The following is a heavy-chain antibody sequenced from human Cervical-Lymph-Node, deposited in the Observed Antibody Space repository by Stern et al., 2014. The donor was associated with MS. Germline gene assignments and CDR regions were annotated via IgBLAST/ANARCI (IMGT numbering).Heavy chain of an antibody. CDR1: GGSFSSYT. J-gene: IGHJ4*02. D-gene: IGHD1-14*01. V-gene: IGHV1-69*01. CDR3: ARGPPSQPLNY. Sequence: VHLVESGPDVKKPGSSVKISCKASGGSFSSYTITRVRQGPGLGLEYMGGVIPMFRSATYAPKFRDRLTITADESTSTAFMELTSLLLEDTAVYYCARGPPSQPLNYWGQGTLVTVSS. CDR2: VIPMFRSA.